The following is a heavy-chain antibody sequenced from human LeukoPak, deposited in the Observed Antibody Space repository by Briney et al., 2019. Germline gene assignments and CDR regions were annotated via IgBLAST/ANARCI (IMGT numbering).Heavy chain of an antibody. D-gene: IGHD3-10*01. CDR1: GYSFTSYW. CDR3: ARRPLWFGEAGSGMDV. Sequence: GESLKISCKGSGYSFTSYWIGWVRQMPGKGLEWMGIIYPGDSDTRYSPSFQGQVTISADKSISTAYLQWSSLKASDTAIYYCARRPLWFGEAGSGMDVWGQGTTVTVSS. CDR2: IYPGDSDT. V-gene: IGHV5-51*01. J-gene: IGHJ6*02.